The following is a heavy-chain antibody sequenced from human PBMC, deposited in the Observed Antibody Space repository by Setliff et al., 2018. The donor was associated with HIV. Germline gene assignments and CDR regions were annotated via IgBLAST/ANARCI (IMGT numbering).Heavy chain of an antibody. CDR2: VHYSGST. Sequence: KPSETLSLTCTVSGLSMSYNYWTWIRQSPGKGLEWIGYVHYSGSTRYNPSLKSRVTISVDTSKKKFSLKLTSMTATDTAVYYCATLDRSGGNFLAYWGQGSLVTVSS. J-gene: IGHJ4*02. CDR3: ATLDRSGGNFLAY. V-gene: IGHV4-59*03. CDR1: GLSMSYNY. D-gene: IGHD2-21*02.